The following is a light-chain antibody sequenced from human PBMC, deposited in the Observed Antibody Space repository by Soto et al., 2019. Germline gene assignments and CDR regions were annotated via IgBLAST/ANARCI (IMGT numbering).Light chain of an antibody. J-gene: IGKJ5*01. Sequence: DIQMNNSPSTLSASLGDRVTITCRASEIIRTWLAWYQHKPGKAPKFLIYDASSLKSGVPSRFSGSGSGTEFTLTISSLQPDDFATYYCQQYNSYSITFGQGTRLEIK. CDR3: QQYNSYSIT. V-gene: IGKV1-5*01. CDR2: DAS. CDR1: EIIRTW.